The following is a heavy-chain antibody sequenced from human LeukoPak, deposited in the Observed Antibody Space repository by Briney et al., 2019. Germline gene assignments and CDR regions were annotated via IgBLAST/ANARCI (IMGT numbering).Heavy chain of an antibody. CDR1: GGSISNSSYY. CDR3: ARDAMAWYYYGSGSD. J-gene: IGHJ4*02. Sequence: PSETLSLTRTVSGGSISNSSYYWGWIRQPPGKGLEWIGSIYYSGSTYYNPSLKSRITISVDTSKNQFSLKLSSVTAADTAVYYCARDAMAWYYYGSGSDWGQGTLVTVSS. CDR2: IYYSGST. D-gene: IGHD3-10*01. V-gene: IGHV4-39*07.